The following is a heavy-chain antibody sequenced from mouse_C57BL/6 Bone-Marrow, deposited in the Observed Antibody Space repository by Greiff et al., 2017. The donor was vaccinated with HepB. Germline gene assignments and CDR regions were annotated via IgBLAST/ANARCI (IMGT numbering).Heavy chain of an antibody. CDR3: ARNYRGLLWLRRTPHYYAMDY. J-gene: IGHJ4*01. D-gene: IGHD2-2*01. Sequence: QVQLKESGPGLVAPSQSLSITCTVSGFSLTSYAISWVRQPPGKGLEWLGVIWTGGGTNYNSALKSRLSISKDNSKSQVFLKMNSLQTDDTARYYCARNYRGLLWLRRTPHYYAMDYWGQGTSVTVSS. CDR1: GFSLTSYA. CDR2: IWTGGGT. V-gene: IGHV2-9-1*01.